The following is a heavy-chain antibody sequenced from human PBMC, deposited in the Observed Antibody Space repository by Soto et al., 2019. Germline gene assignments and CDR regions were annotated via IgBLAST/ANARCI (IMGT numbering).Heavy chain of an antibody. CDR1: GGSISSGDYY. D-gene: IGHD6-19*01. CDR3: ARDKVWLGKVFYYYYGMDV. Sequence: SETLSLTCTVSGGSISSGDYYWSWIRQPPGKGLEWIGYIYYSGSTYYNPSLKSRVTISVDTSKNQFSLKLSSVTAADTAVYYCARDKVWLGKVFYYYYGMDVWGQGTTVTVSS. CDR2: IYYSGST. J-gene: IGHJ6*02. V-gene: IGHV4-30-4*01.